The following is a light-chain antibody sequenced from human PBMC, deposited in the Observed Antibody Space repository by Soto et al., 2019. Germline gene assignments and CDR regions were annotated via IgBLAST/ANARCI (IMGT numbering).Light chain of an antibody. Sequence: SYVLTQPPSVSVAPGQTARITCGGNNIGGKSVHWYQQKPGQAPVLVVYDDSARPSGIPERFSGSNSGNTATLTISRVEGGEEADYFCQGCHSGSDHWVFGGGTKLTVL. CDR1: NIGGKS. V-gene: IGLV3-21*02. J-gene: IGLJ3*02. CDR3: QGCHSGSDHWV. CDR2: DDS.